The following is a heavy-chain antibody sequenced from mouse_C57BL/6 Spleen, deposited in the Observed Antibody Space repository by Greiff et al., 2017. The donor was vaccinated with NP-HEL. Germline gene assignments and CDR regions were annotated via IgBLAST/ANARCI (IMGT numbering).Heavy chain of an antibody. D-gene: IGHD1-1*01. V-gene: IGHV1-80*01. CDR2: IYPGDGDT. Sequence: LQQSGASVKISCKASGYAFSSYWMNWVKQRPGKGLEWIGQIYPGDGDTNYNGKFKGKATLTADKSSSTAYMQLSSLTSEDSAVYFCARRAYGSSYGFAYWGQGTLVTVSA. CDR3: ARRAYGSSYGFAY. CDR1: GYAFSSYW. J-gene: IGHJ3*01.